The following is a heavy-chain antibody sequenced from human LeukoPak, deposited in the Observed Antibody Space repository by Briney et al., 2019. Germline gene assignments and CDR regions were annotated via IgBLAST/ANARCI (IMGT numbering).Heavy chain of an antibody. Sequence: KASETLSLTCTVSGGSISSYYWSWIRQPAGKGLEWIGRIYTSGSTNYNPSLKSRVTMSVDTSKNQFSLKLSSVTAADPAVYYCARDRERYDFWSGYRYWGQGTLVTVSS. CDR3: ARDRERYDFWSGYRY. CDR1: GGSISSYY. J-gene: IGHJ4*02. V-gene: IGHV4-4*07. CDR2: IYTSGST. D-gene: IGHD3-3*01.